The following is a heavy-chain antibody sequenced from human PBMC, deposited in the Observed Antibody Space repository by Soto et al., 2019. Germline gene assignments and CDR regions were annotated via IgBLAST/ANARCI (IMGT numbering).Heavy chain of an antibody. CDR2: ISYDGSNK. J-gene: IGHJ4*02. Sequence: QVQLVESGGGVVQPGRSLRLSCAASGFTFSSYAMHWVRQAPGKGLEWVAVISYDGSNKYYADSVKGRFTISRDNSKNTLYRQRNSLRAEDTAVYYCAREPGIAAAGSDGGGYWGQGTLVTVSS. CDR1: GFTFSSYA. D-gene: IGHD6-13*01. CDR3: AREPGIAAAGSDGGGY. V-gene: IGHV3-30-3*01.